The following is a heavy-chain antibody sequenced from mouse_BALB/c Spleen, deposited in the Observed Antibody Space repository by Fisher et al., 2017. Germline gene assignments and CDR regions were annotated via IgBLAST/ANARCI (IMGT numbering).Heavy chain of an antibody. CDR3: AREYAPMDY. J-gene: IGHJ4*01. Sequence: KFKGKATLTADTSSSTAYMQLSRLTSEDSAVYYCAREYAPMDYWGQGTSVTVSS. V-gene: IGHV1-63*02. D-gene: IGHD2-10*02.